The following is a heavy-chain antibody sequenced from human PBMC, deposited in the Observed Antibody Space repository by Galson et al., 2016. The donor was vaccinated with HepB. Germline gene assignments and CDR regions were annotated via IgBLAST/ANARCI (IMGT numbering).Heavy chain of an antibody. D-gene: IGHD6-13*01. Sequence: SLRLSCAASGFTLSNYDTNWVRQAPGKGLEWVSDIKASDDTTHYADSVKGRFTISRDSYRNTVYLQMNSLRAEDTAVYFCAEVHSGYGSSWPYYYYYGLDVWGKGTTVTVSS. CDR3: AEVHSGYGSSWPYYYYYGLDV. CDR2: IKASDDTT. V-gene: IGHV3-23*01. J-gene: IGHJ6*04. CDR1: GFTLSNYD.